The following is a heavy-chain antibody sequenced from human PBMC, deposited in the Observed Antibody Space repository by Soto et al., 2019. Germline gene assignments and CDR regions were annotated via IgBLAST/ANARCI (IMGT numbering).Heavy chain of an antibody. CDR3: ARGGAIVVVPTATNDFDY. V-gene: IGHV1-18*04. CDR2: ISAYNGDT. D-gene: IGHD2-2*01. J-gene: IGHJ4*02. CDR1: GYTFTDFG. Sequence: QVQLVQSGTEVKKPGASVRVSCKASGYTFTDFGFSWVRQAPGQGLEWMGWISAYNGDTKYAQKFQGRLTMTTDSSTNTAYMELRSLGSDDTAVYYCARGGAIVVVPTATNDFDYWGQGTLVTVSS.